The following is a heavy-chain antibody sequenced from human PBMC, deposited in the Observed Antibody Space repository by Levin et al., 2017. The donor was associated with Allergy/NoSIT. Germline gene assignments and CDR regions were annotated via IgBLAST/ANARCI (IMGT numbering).Heavy chain of an antibody. CDR1: GGSISSYY. V-gene: IGHV4-59*08. J-gene: IGHJ4*02. Sequence: SQTLSLTCTVSGGSISSYYWSWIRQPPGKGLEWIGYIYYSGSTNYNPSLKSRVTISVDTSKNQFSLKLRSVTAADTAVYYCTRLIAVAGHFDYWGQGTLVTVSS. CDR2: IYYSGST. CDR3: TRLIAVAGHFDY. D-gene: IGHD6-19*01.